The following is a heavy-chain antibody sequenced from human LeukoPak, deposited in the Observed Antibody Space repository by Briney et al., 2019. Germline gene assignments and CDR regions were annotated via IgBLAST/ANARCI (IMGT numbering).Heavy chain of an antibody. CDR3: ARLRRDIAIFAAFVI. CDR2: TYYSGST. J-gene: IGHJ3*02. V-gene: IGHV4-59*08. Sequence: SESLSLTCTLSGGSISSYYWSWVRQPPRGGVGCVGYTYYSGSTSYNPSLKSRVTISVDPSKNHFSLKLSSVTAADTGVYYCARLRRDIAIFAAFVIWGEGTIVSLSS. CDR1: GGSISSYY. D-gene: IGHD5-12*01.